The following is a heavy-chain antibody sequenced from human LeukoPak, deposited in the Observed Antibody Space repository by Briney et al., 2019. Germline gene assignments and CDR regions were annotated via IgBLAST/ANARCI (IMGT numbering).Heavy chain of an antibody. CDR1: GGSISNTNW. Sequence: DPSETLSLTCGVSGGSISNTNWWTWVRQPPGKGLEWIGEINHSGSTNYNPSLKSRVTISVDTSKNQFSLKLSSVTAADTAVYYCARDVRLSWYPLLVGWFDPWGQGTLVTVSS. CDR2: INHSGST. CDR3: ARDVRLSWYPLLVGWFDP. D-gene: IGHD6-13*01. J-gene: IGHJ5*02. V-gene: IGHV4-4*02.